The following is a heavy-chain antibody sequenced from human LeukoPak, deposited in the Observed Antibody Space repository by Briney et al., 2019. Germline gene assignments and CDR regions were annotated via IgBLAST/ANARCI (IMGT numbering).Heavy chain of an antibody. Sequence: GGSLRLSCAASGFTFSDYYMSWIRQAPGKGLEWVSYISSSGSTIYYADSVKGRFTISRDNSKNTLYLQMNSLRVEDTAVYYCARDESLGDIWSGYFDAFDIWGQGTVVTVSP. CDR1: GFTFSDYY. CDR3: ARDESLGDIWSGYFDAFDI. D-gene: IGHD3-3*01. V-gene: IGHV3-11*04. CDR2: ISSSGSTI. J-gene: IGHJ3*02.